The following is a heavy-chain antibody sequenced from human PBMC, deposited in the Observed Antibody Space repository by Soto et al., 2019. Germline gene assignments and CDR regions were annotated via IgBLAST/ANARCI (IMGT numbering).Heavy chain of an antibody. CDR3: ARDQAAGGTISRYFQD. Sequence: EVQLLESGGGLVQPEGSLRLSCEASGFTFSSYAMSWVRQAPGKGLEWVSGISGGGSTTYYADSVKGRFTISRDNSKNTLHLQVNSLRAEETAVYYCARDQAAGGTISRYFQDWGQGTLVTVSS. J-gene: IGHJ1*01. CDR1: GFTFSSYA. D-gene: IGHD6-13*01. CDR2: ISGGGSTT. V-gene: IGHV3-23*01.